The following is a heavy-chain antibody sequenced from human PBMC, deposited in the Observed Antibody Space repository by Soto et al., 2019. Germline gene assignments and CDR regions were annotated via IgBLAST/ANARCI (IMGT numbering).Heavy chain of an antibody. CDR3: ERDYYYEHAFDI. V-gene: IGHV4-61*01. CDR1: GGSVSSGSYY. J-gene: IGHJ3*02. CDR2: IYYSGST. D-gene: IGHD3-22*01. Sequence: SETLSLTCTVSGGSVSSGSYYWSWIRQPPGKGLEWIGYIYYSGSTNYNPSLKSRVTISVDTSKNQFSLKLSSVTAADTAVYYCERDYYYEHAFDIWGQGTMVTVSS.